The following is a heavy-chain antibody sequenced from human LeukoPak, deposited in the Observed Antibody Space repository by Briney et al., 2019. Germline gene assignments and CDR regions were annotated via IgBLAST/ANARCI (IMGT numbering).Heavy chain of an antibody. CDR2: ISWNSGSI. V-gene: IGHV3-9*01. D-gene: IGHD3-10*01. CDR3: AKGMPGSSSFDY. J-gene: IGHJ4*02. CDR1: GFTFYDYA. Sequence: PGGSLRLSCAASGFTFYDYAMHWVRHAPGKGVEGVSGISWNSGSIGYADSVKGRFTISRDNAKNSLYLQMNSLRAEDTALYYCAKGMPGSSSFDYWGQGTLVTVSS.